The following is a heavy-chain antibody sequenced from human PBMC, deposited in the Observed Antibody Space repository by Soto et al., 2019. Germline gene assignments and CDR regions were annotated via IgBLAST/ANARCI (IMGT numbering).Heavy chain of an antibody. D-gene: IGHD3-16*01. CDR1: GVTFSSYA. J-gene: IGHJ4*02. V-gene: IGHV3-30-3*01. CDR2: ISYDGSNK. CDR3: ARAYEGDYFDY. Sequence: QGQLVESGGGVVQPGRSLRLSCAASGVTFSSYAMHWGRQAPGKGLEWVAVISYDGSNKYYADSVKGRFTISRDNSKNTLYLQMNSLRAEDTAVYYCARAYEGDYFDYWGQGTLVTVSS.